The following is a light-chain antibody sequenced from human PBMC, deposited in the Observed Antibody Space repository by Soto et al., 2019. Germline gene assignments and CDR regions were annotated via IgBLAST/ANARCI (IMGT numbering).Light chain of an antibody. CDR3: QKGNSFPWT. Sequence: DIQMTQSPSSVSASVGARVTITCRASQGISSWLSWYQHRPGKAPRLLIYVASSLQSVVSSRFSGSGSGTDFTVTISSLQPEDFANYYCQKGNSFPWTYGQGTKVEIK. CDR1: QGISSW. V-gene: IGKV1-12*01. CDR2: VAS. J-gene: IGKJ1*01.